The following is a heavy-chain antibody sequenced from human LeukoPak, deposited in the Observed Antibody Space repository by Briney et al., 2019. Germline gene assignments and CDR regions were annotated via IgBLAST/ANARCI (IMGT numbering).Heavy chain of an antibody. CDR2: IYHSGST. J-gene: IGHJ4*02. D-gene: IGHD5-24*01. V-gene: IGHV4-30-2*01. Sequence: SETLPLTCAVSGGSISSGGYSWSWIRQPPGKGLEWIGYIYHSGSTYYNPSLKSRVTISVDRSKNQFSLKLSSVTAADTAVYYCARLRDGYPDYWGQGTLVTVSS. CDR1: GGSISSGGYS. CDR3: ARLRDGYPDY.